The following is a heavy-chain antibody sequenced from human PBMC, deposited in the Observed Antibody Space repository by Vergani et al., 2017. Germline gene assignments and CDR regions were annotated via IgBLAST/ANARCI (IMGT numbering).Heavy chain of an antibody. CDR3: ARDAAQDPWGSSILFDY. CDR2: ISGSGGST. CDR1: GFTFSSYA. V-gene: IGHV3-23*01. J-gene: IGHJ4*02. Sequence: EVQLLESGGGLVQPGGSLRLSCAASGFTFSSYAMRWVRPAPGKGLEWVSAISGSGGSTYYADSVKGRFTISRDNSKNTLYLQMNSLRAEDTAVYYCARDAAQDPWGSSILFDYWGQGTLVTVSS. D-gene: IGHD3-16*01.